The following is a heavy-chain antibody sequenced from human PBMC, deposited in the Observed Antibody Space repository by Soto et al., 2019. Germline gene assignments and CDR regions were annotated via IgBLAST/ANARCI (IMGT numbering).Heavy chain of an antibody. J-gene: IGHJ6*03. Sequence: PGGSLRLSCAASGFTFSSYGMHWVRQAPGKGLEWVAVIWYDGSNKYYADSVKGRFTISKDNSKNTLYLQMNSLRAEDTAVYYCAREGLDYSSSSDMDVGGIGTTVTVSS. V-gene: IGHV3-33*01. CDR1: GFTFSSYG. CDR2: IWYDGSNK. CDR3: AREGLDYSSSSDMDV. D-gene: IGHD6-6*01.